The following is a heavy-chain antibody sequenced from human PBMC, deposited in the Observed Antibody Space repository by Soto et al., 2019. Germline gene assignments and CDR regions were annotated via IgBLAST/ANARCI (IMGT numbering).Heavy chain of an antibody. D-gene: IGHD3-3*01. V-gene: IGHV1-2*04. CDR2: INPKYGDT. CDR1: GYTFTDYH. J-gene: IGHJ6*03. Sequence: QVQLVQSGAEVKKPGASVKVSCNTSGYTFTDYHIHWVRQAPGQGLEWVGRINPKYGDTSYGEKCPDSPTVTRDTSINTVYMEVSSLKSGATAVYYCARGNDFWSGLYYYLHVWGKGTTVTVSS. CDR3: ARGNDFWSGLYYYLHV.